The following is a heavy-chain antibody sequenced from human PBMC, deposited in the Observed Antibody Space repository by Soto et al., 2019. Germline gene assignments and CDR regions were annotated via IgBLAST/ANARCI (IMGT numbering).Heavy chain of an antibody. D-gene: IGHD5-18*01. CDR2: IFPVDSDT. J-gene: IGHJ4*02. CDR3: AISGYSYGYSFSY. Sequence: PGESLKISCKASGYTFTSYWIAWVRQMPGKGLEWMGIIFPVDSDTTYSPSFQGQVTISADKSITTAYVQWSSLKASDTAMYYCAISGYSYGYSFSYWGQGTLATVSS. V-gene: IGHV5-51*01. CDR1: GYTFTSYW.